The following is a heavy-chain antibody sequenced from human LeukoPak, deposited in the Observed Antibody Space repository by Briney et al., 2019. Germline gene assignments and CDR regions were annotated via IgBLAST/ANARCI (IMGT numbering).Heavy chain of an antibody. CDR2: ISGSGGST. J-gene: IGHJ4*02. CDR1: GCTFSNYA. V-gene: IGHV3-23*01. D-gene: IGHD4-23*01. Sequence: GGSLRLSCAASGCTFSNYAMSWVRQAPGKGLEWVSSISGSGGSTYYVDSVKGRFTISRDNSKNTLHLQMNILRAEDTAAYYCAKLGGNVAFWGQGTLVTVSS. CDR3: AKLGGNVAF.